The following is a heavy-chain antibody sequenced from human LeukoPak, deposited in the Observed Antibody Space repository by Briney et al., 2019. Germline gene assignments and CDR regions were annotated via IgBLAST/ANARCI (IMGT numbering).Heavy chain of an antibody. CDR1: GFTFSSYG. V-gene: IGHV3-23*01. D-gene: IGHD1-1*01. J-gene: IGHJ4*02. CDR2: ISGSGGST. CDR3: ARGVQPFVY. Sequence: VGSLRPSCAASGFTFSSYGMSWVRQAPGKGLEWGSAISGSGGSTYYADSVKGRFTISRNNSENALYLQMNSLRAEDTAVYYCARGVQPFVYWGQGALVSV.